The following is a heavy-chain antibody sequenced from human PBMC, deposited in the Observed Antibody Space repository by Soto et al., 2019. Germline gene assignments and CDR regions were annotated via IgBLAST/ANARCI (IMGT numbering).Heavy chain of an antibody. CDR1: GGNFIDYA. D-gene: IGHD2-15*01. J-gene: IGHJ4*02. V-gene: IGHV1-69*06. CDR3: ARDLAKGGGSAGFDY. CDR2: IIPIIATA. Sequence: QVQLVQSGAEVKKPGSSVRVSCEASGGNFIDYAFSWVRQAPGQGLEWMGGIIPIIATADYAQKFQGRVTMTRDTSIRTVYMSLTGLKSDDTAVYFCARDLAKGGGSAGFDYWGQGTLVAVSS.